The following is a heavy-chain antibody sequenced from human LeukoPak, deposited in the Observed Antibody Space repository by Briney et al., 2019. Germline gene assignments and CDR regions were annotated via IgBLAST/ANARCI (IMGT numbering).Heavy chain of an antibody. V-gene: IGHV1-69*04. CDR2: IIPILGIA. Sequence: ASVKVSCKASGGTFSSYAISWVRQAPGQGLEWMGRIIPILGIANYAQKFQGRVTITADKSTSTAYMELSSLRSEDTAVYYCARGRNIEMTTMSGGSDYWGQGTLVTVSS. CDR1: GGTFSSYA. CDR3: ARGRNIEMTTMSGGSDY. D-gene: IGHD5-24*01. J-gene: IGHJ4*02.